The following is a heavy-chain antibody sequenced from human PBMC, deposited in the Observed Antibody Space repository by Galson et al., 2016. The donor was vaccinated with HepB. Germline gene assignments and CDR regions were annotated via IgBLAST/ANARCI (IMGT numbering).Heavy chain of an antibody. J-gene: IGHJ4*02. D-gene: IGHD2-15*01. CDR1: GFPFGDFV. CDR3: ARGTYCTAANCHSREDF. V-gene: IGHV3-33*01. Sequence: SLRLSCAASGFPFGDFVMHWVRQPPGKGLEWVAVSWYDGSKEYYAESVRGRFTISRDNSENTLYLQMSSLRAEDTAVYYCARGTYCTAANCHSREDFWGQGTLVTVSS. CDR2: SWYDGSKE.